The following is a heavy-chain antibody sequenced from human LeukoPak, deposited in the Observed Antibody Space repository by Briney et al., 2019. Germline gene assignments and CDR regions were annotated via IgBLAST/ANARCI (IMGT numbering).Heavy chain of an antibody. D-gene: IGHD5-12*01. CDR1: GFTFGSYW. V-gene: IGHV3-74*03. CDR2: INSDGSSI. Sequence: GGSLRLSCAASGFTFGSYWMHWVRQAPGKGLVWVSRINSDGSSITYADSVKGRFTISRDNAKNTLFLQMNSLRVEDTAVYYCAREGRVSGYDFDCWGQGTLVTVSS. CDR3: AREGRVSGYDFDC. J-gene: IGHJ4*02.